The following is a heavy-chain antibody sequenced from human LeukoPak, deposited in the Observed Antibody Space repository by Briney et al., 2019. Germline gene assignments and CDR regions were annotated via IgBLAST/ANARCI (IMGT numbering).Heavy chain of an antibody. CDR1: GFTFSSYW. D-gene: IGHD3-10*01. J-gene: IGHJ4*02. CDR3: ARGTRLLWFGELSSGASSFLDY. CDR2: INSDGSST. V-gene: IGHV3-74*01. Sequence: GGSLRLSCAASGFTFSSYWMHWVRQAPGKGLVWVSRINSDGSSTGYADSVKGRFTISRDNAKNTLYLQMNSLRAEDTAVYYCARGTRLLWFGELSSGASSFLDYWGQGTLVTVSS.